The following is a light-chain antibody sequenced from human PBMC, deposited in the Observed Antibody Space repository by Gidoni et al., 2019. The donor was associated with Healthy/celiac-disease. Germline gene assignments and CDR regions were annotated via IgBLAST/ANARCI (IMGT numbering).Light chain of an antibody. J-gene: IGKJ3*01. CDR1: QDISNY. Sequence: SPSSLSASVGDRVTITCQASQDISNYLNWYQQKPGKAPKLLIYDASNLETGVPSRFSGSGSGTDFTFTISSLQPEDIATYYCQQYDNLPITFGPXTKVDIK. V-gene: IGKV1-33*01. CDR2: DAS. CDR3: QQYDNLPIT.